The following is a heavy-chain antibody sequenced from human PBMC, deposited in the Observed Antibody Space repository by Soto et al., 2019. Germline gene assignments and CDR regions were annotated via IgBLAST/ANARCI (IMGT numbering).Heavy chain of an antibody. CDR2: INAGNGNT. CDR1: GYTFTSYA. V-gene: IGHV1-3*01. CDR3: ARGGLALMDV. J-gene: IGHJ6*02. D-gene: IGHD3-16*01. Sequence: QVQLVQSGADVKKPGASVKVSCKASGYTFTSYAMHWVRQAPGQRLEWMGWINAGNGNTKYSQKFQGRVTITRHTSASTGYMELSSLRSGHTAVYYCARGGLALMDVWGQGPTVTVSS.